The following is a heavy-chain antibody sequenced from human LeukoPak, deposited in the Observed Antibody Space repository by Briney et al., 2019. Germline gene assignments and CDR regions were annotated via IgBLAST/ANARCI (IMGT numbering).Heavy chain of an antibody. CDR1: GGSFSGYY. CDR3: ARELGGPGYFDY. J-gene: IGHJ4*02. Sequence: SETLSLTCAVYGGSFSGYYWSWIRQPPGKGLEWIGEINHSGSTNYNPSLKSRVTISVDTSKNQFSLKLSSVTAADTAVYYCARELGGPGYFDYWGQGTLVTVSS. V-gene: IGHV4-34*01. D-gene: IGHD7-27*01. CDR2: INHSGST.